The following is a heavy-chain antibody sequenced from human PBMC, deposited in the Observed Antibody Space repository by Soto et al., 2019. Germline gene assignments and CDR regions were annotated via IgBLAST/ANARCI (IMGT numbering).Heavy chain of an antibody. J-gene: IGHJ3*02. CDR1: GFTFSSYA. V-gene: IGHV3-23*01. Sequence: GGSLRLSCAASGFTFSSYAMSWVRQAPGKGLEWVSAISGSGGSTYYADSVKGRFTISRDNSKNTLYLQMNSLRAEDMAVYYSAKPGVGDHDAFDIWGQGTRVTVSS. CDR3: AKPGVGDHDAFDI. D-gene: IGHD1-26*01. CDR2: ISGSGGST.